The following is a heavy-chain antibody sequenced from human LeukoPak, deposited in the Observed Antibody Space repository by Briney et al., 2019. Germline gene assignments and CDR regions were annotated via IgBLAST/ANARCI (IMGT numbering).Heavy chain of an antibody. CDR2: ISYDGSNK. J-gene: IGHJ4*02. CDR1: GFTFSSYA. Sequence: GGSLRLSCAASGFTFSSYAMHRVRQAPGKGLEWVAVISYDGSNKYYADSVKGRFTISRDNSKNTLYLQMNSLRAEDTAVYYCAGGSGFDYWGQGTLVTVSS. D-gene: IGHD6-19*01. CDR3: AGGSGFDY. V-gene: IGHV3-30*04.